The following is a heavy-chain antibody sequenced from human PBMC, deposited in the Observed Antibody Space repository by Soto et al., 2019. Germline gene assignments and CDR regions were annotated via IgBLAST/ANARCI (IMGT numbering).Heavy chain of an antibody. D-gene: IGHD5-12*01. J-gene: IGHJ3*02. CDR1: GGSVSSGSYY. CDR2: MFYSGST. V-gene: IGHV4-61*01. Sequence: SETLSLTCTVSGGSVSSGSYYWSWIRQPPGKGLEWVGHMFYSGSTNYNPSLKSRVTISKDTSKNQFSLKLSSVTAADTAVYYCARDYDGDDAFDIWGQGTMVTVSS. CDR3: ARDYDGDDAFDI.